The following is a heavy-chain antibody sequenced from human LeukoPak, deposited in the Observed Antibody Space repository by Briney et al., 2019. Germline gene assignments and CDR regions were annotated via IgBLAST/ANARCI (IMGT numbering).Heavy chain of an antibody. V-gene: IGHV3-66*01. J-gene: IGHJ4*02. CDR3: ARGYSSGWYFDN. D-gene: IGHD6-19*01. Sequence: GGSLRLSCAASGFTVSNNYMSWVRQAPGKGLEWVSLIYSGGSTYYADSVKGRFTISRDNSKNTLYLQMNSLRAEDTAVYYCARGYSSGWYFDNWGQGTLVTASS. CDR2: IYSGGST. CDR1: GFTVSNNY.